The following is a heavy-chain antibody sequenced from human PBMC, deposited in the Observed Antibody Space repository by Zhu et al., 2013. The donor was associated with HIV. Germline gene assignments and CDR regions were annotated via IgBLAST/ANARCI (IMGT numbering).Heavy chain of an antibody. CDR2: IIPVLGTA. J-gene: IGHJ6*02. CDR1: GGTFYNHA. V-gene: IGHV1-69*01. CDR3: ARGTLRDSLGLPVVPAAIHGDFYYDMDV. D-gene: IGHD2-2*02. Sequence: QVQLVQSGAEVKKPGSSVKVSCKASGGTFYNHAISWVRQAPGQGLEWMGGIIPVLGTANYAQKFQGRVTITADDSMSTAYMELSSLRSDDTAVYYCARGTLRDSLGLPVVPAAIHGDFYYDMDVWGQGTTGHRLL.